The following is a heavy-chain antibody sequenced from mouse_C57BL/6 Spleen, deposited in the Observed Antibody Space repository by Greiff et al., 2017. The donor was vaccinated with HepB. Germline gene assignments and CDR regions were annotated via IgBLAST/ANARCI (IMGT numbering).Heavy chain of an antibody. V-gene: IGHV1-26*01. CDR3: ARWGYGTSDY. CDR1: GYTFTDYY. CDR2: INPNNGGT. Sequence: EVQLQQSGPELVKPGASVKISCKASGYTFTDYYMNWVKQSHGKSLEWIGDINPNNGGTSYNQKFKGKATLTGDKSSSTAYMELRSLTSEDSAVYYCARWGYGTSDYWGQGTTLTVSS. D-gene: IGHD2-10*02. J-gene: IGHJ2*01.